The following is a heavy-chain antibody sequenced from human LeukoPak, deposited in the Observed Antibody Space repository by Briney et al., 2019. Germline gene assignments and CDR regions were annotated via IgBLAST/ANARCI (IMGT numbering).Heavy chain of an antibody. CDR1: GXTFSTYG. Sequence: GGSLRLSCAASGXTFSTYGIHWVRQAPGKGREWVAVVWYDGSNKNYADSVKGRFTISRDNSKNTLYLQMNSLRAEDTAVYYCARHHYGSGNYYDSWGQGTLVTVSS. CDR2: VWYDGSNK. J-gene: IGHJ4*02. CDR3: ARHHYGSGNYYDS. V-gene: IGHV3-33*01. D-gene: IGHD3-10*01.